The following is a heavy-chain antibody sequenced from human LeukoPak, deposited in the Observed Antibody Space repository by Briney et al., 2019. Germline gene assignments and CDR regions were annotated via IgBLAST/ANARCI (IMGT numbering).Heavy chain of an antibody. V-gene: IGHV1-18*01. Sequence: ASVKVSCKSSGYTFTSYGISWVRQAPGQGLEWMGWISTNSGYTKYAQKFQDRVTMTTDTSMSTSYMELRSLRSDDTAVYYCARDYFHSSGSYYDCFDPWGQGTLVTVSS. CDR1: GYTFTSYG. CDR2: ISTNSGYT. CDR3: ARDYFHSSGSYYDCFDP. D-gene: IGHD3-22*01. J-gene: IGHJ5*02.